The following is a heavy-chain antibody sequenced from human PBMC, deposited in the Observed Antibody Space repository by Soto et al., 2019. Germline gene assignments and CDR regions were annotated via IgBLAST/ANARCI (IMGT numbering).Heavy chain of an antibody. CDR3: AINGAAGTFDY. Sequence: QVQLVQSGAEVKKPGASVKVSCKASGYTFTGYYMHWVRQAPGQGLEWMGWINPNSGGTHYAQKFQGRVTMTRDTSISTAYMEPSRLRSDATAVYYGAINGAAGTFDYWSQGTLVTVSS. D-gene: IGHD6-13*01. CDR2: INPNSGGT. CDR1: GYTFTGYY. V-gene: IGHV1-2*02. J-gene: IGHJ4*02.